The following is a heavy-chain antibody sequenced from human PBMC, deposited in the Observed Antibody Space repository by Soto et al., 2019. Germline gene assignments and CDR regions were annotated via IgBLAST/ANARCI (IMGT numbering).Heavy chain of an antibody. CDR1: GGTFSSYA. CDR2: IIPIFGTA. Sequence: SVKVSCKASGGTFSSYAISWVRQAPGQGLEWMGGIIPIFGTANYAQKFQGRVTITADESTSTAYMELSSLRSEDTAVYYCARSRRGSTYYYDSSGPDAFDIWGQGTMVTVSS. J-gene: IGHJ3*02. CDR3: ARSRRGSTYYYDSSGPDAFDI. V-gene: IGHV1-69*13. D-gene: IGHD3-22*01.